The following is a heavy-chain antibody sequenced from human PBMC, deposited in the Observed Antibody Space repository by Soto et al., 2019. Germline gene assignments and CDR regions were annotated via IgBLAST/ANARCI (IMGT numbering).Heavy chain of an antibody. D-gene: IGHD6-13*01. V-gene: IGHV1-2*02. J-gene: IGHJ6*02. Sequence: ASVKVSCKASGYTFTGYYTHWVRQAPGQGLEWMGWINPNSGGTNYAQTFQGRVTMTRDTSMSTAYMELSRLRSDDTAVYYCTRDKARIAAVPLSYYYYALDVWGQGTTVTVSS. CDR1: GYTFTGYY. CDR2: INPNSGGT. CDR3: TRDKARIAAVPLSYYYYALDV.